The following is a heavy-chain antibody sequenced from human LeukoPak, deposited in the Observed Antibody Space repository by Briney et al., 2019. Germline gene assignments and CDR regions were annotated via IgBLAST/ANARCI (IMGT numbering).Heavy chain of an antibody. V-gene: IGHV4-59*08. CDR1: GGSISSYY. D-gene: IGHD3-10*01. CDR3: ARRQAWGFGESNYYYYGMDV. J-gene: IGHJ6*02. CDR2: IYYSGST. Sequence: SETLSPTCTVSGGSISSYYWSWIRQPPGKGLEWIGYIYYSGSTNYNPSLKSRVTISVDTSKNQFSLKLSSVTAADTAVYYCARRQAWGFGESNYYYYGMDVWGQGTTVTVSS.